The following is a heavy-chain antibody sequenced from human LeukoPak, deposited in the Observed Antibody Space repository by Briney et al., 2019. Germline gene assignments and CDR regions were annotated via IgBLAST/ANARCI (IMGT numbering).Heavy chain of an antibody. Sequence: GGSLRLSCAASGFTFSSYEMNWVRQAPGKGLEWVSYISSSGSTIYYADSVKGRFTISRDNAKNSLYLQMNSLRAEDTAVYYCALHYDFWSGYYPHYYYMDVWCKGTTVTVSS. CDR3: ALHYDFWSGYYPHYYYMDV. CDR2: ISSSGSTI. D-gene: IGHD3-3*01. CDR1: GFTFSSYE. J-gene: IGHJ6*03. V-gene: IGHV3-48*03.